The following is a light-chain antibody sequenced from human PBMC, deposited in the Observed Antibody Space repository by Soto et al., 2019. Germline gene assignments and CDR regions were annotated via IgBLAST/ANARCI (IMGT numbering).Light chain of an antibody. J-gene: IGKJ2*01. V-gene: IGKV3-15*01. Sequence: VMTQSPDTVSASLGGTATLSCRASQPVNTNLAWYHQRPGQAPRLPISGASTRATGVPVRFIGSGSGTEFTLTISGLQSEDFGIYFCHQYNNWPPYTFGQGTKLEI. CDR1: QPVNTN. CDR2: GAS. CDR3: HQYNNWPPYT.